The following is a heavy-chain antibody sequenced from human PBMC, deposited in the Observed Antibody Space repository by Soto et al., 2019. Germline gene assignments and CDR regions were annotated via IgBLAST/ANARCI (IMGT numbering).Heavy chain of an antibody. Sequence: VQLLESGGGLVQPGGSLRLSCAASGFTFSSYAMSWVRQAPGKGLEWVSAISGSGGSTYYADSVKGRFTISRDNSKSTLYLQMNSVRAEDRAVYYCAKAAIDSSRFDPWGQGTLVTVSS. D-gene: IGHD6-6*01. V-gene: IGHV3-23*01. CDR2: ISGSGGST. CDR1: GFTFSSYA. J-gene: IGHJ5*02. CDR3: AKAAIDSSRFDP.